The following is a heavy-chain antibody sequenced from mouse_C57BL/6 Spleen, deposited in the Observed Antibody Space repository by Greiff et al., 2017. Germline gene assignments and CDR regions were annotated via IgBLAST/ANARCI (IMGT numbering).Heavy chain of an antibody. D-gene: IGHD2-3*01. CDR1: GYSITSGYY. Sequence: EVQLVESGPGLVKPSQSLSLTCSVTGYSITSGYYWNWIRQFPGNKLEWMGYISYDGSNNYNPSLKNRISITRDTSKNQFFLKLNSVTTEDTATYYCARGGYYPYYFDYWGQGTTLTVSS. CDR3: ARGGYYPYYFDY. V-gene: IGHV3-6*01. J-gene: IGHJ2*01. CDR2: ISYDGSN.